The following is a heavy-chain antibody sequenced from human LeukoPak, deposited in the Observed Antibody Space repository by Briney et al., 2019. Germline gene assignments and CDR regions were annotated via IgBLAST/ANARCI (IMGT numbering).Heavy chain of an antibody. CDR3: AKVDIEVVVADTSMDV. V-gene: IGHV3-30*18. J-gene: IGHJ6*02. D-gene: IGHD2-15*01. CDR2: IAYDGSNA. Sequence: GRSLRLSCAASGLTFSSYGMHGVRQAPGKGLERVAVIAYDGSNAHYADSVKGRFFISRDTFTNTRYLQMNSLRAEDTAVYFCAKVDIEVVVADTSMDVWGQGTTVTVSS. CDR1: GLTFSSYG.